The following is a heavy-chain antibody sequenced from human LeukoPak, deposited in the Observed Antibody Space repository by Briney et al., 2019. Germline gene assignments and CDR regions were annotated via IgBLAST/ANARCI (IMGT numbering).Heavy chain of an antibody. V-gene: IGHV3-66*01. J-gene: IGHJ6*02. D-gene: IGHD5-18*01. CDR1: GFTVSSNY. CDR2: IYSGGST. Sequence: PGGSLRLSCAASGFTVSSNYMSWARQAPGKGLEWVSVIYSGGSTYYADSVKGRFTITRDNSKNTLYLQMNSLRAEDTAVYYCARDQRYSYGYYYYYGMDVWGQGTTVTVSS. CDR3: ARDQRYSYGYYYYYGMDV.